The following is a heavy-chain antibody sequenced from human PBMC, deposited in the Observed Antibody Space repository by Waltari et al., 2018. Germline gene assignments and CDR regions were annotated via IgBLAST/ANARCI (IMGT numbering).Heavy chain of an antibody. CDR3: ARAAKKLSLNACLDY. D-gene: IGHD3-16*02. V-gene: IGHV1-69*05. CDR1: GGTFSSYA. CDR2: IIPIFGTA. J-gene: IGHJ4*02. Sequence: QVQLVQSGAEVKKPGSSVKVSCKASGGTFSSYAIRWVRPSPGQGLEWMGGIIPIFGTANYAQKFQGRVTITTDESTSTAYMELSSLRSEDTAVYYCARAAKKLSLNACLDYWGQGTLVTVSS.